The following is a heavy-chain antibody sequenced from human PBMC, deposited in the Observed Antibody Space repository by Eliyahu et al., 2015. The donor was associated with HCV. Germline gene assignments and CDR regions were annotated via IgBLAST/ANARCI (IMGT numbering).Heavy chain of an antibody. CDR3: ARAPRDYGDYVGLGIFDY. D-gene: IGHD4-17*01. CDR2: NPNSGGT. J-gene: IGHJ4*02. Sequence: NPNSGGTNYAQKFQGRVTMTRDTSISTAYMELSRLRSDDTAVYYCARAPRDYGDYVGLGIFDYWGQGTLVTVSS. V-gene: IGHV1-2*02.